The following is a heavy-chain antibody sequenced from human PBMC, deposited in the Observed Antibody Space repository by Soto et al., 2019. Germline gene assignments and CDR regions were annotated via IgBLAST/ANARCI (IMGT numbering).Heavy chain of an antibody. CDR3: ARGSVVAATLFDY. D-gene: IGHD2-15*01. V-gene: IGHV4-31*03. CDR1: GGSISSGGYY. J-gene: IGHJ4*02. Sequence: QVQLQESGPGLVKPSQTLSLTCTVSGGSISSGGYYWSWIRQHPGKGLEWIGYIYYSGSTYYNPSLKSRVTISVDTSKNPFSLKLSSVTAADTAVYYCARGSVVAATLFDYWGQGTLVTVSS. CDR2: IYYSGST.